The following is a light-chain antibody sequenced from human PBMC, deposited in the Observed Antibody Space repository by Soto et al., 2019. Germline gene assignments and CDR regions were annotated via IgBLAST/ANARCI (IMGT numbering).Light chain of an antibody. CDR1: QAIRTA. Sequence: AIQLTQSPSSLYASVGDRVTITCRASQAIRTALGWYQQKPGKVPKLLIYAASILQSGVPSRFSGSGSGTDFTLTISRLQPEDFATYYCLLDFRYFCAFGQGTKVEIK. V-gene: IGKV1-6*01. CDR2: AAS. J-gene: IGKJ1*01. CDR3: LLDFRYFCA.